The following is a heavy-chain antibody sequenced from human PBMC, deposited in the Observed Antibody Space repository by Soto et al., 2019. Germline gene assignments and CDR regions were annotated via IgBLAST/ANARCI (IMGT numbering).Heavy chain of an antibody. J-gene: IGHJ6*02. CDR3: ARLFLGSIAAAPTGGMDV. V-gene: IGHV5-10-1*01. CDR2: IDPSDSYT. D-gene: IGHD6-13*01. CDR1: IYRFPSYW. Sequence: EYLKISMNECIYRFPSYWIVRVRQMPGKGLEWMGRIDPSDSYTNYSPSFQGHVTISADKSISTAYLQWSSLKASDTAMYYCARLFLGSIAAAPTGGMDVWGQGTTVTASS.